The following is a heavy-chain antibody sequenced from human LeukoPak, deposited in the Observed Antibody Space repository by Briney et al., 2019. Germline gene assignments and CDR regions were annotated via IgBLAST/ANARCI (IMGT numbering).Heavy chain of an antibody. CDR1: GFIFSSYE. CDR3: ARVRGDSYYYYYIDF. V-gene: IGHV3-48*03. Sequence: GGSLRLSCVASGFIFSSYEMIWVRQAPGKGQDWVSFITNSGSTKYYADSVKGRVTISRDNTKNSLDLQMNGLSAEDTAVYYCARVRGDSYYYYYIDFWGKGTTVTVSS. CDR2: ITNSGSTK. J-gene: IGHJ6*03. D-gene: IGHD2-21*02.